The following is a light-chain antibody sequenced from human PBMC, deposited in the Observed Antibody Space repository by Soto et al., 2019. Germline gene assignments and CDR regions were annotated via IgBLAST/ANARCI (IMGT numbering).Light chain of an antibody. CDR2: KAS. V-gene: IGKV1-5*03. CDR3: QQYHIYSGT. Sequence: DIQMTQSPSTLSASVGDRVTITCRAGETIDSWLAWYQQRPGKPPNLLIYKASTLASGVPSRFSGSGSGTEFTLTINSLQPDDFATYYCQQYHIYSGTFGKGPRWIS. J-gene: IGKJ1*01. CDR1: ETIDSW.